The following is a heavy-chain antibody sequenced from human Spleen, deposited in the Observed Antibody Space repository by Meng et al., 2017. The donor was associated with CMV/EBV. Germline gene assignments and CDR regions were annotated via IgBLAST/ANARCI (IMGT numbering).Heavy chain of an antibody. CDR1: GFTFDDYA. J-gene: IGHJ4*02. Sequence: SLKISCAASGFTFDDYAMHWVRQAPGKGLEWVSGISWNSGSIGYADSVKGRFTISRDNAKNSLYLQMNSLRAEDTALYYCAKDVRGWGTILPYYFDYWGQGTLVTVSS. CDR2: ISWNSGSI. V-gene: IGHV3-9*01. D-gene: IGHD3-16*01. CDR3: AKDVRGWGTILPYYFDY.